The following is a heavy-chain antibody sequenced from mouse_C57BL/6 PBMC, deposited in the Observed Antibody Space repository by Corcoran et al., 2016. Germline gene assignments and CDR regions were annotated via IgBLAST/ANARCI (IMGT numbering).Heavy chain of an antibody. CDR3: ARSIYYGNPYWYFDV. CDR2: INTYSGVP. J-gene: IGHJ1*03. V-gene: IGHV9-3*01. D-gene: IGHD2-1*01. Sequence: QIQLVQSGPELKKPGETVKISCKASGYTFTTYGMSWVKQAPGKGLKWMGWINTYSGVPTYADDFKGRFAFSLETSASTAYLQINNLKNEDTATYFCARSIYYGNPYWYFDVWGTGTTVTVSS. CDR1: GYTFTTYG.